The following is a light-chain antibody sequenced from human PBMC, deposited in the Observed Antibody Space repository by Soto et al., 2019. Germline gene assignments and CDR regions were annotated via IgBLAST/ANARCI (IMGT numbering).Light chain of an antibody. CDR1: GSDVGAYNY. CDR2: EVS. Sequence: QAVLTQPPSASGSPGQSVTISCTGTGSDVGAYNYVSWYQQHPGKAPKLIIYEVSERPSGVPDRFSGSKSGNTASLTVSGLQAEDEADYYCSSHATSNNVLFGGGTQLTVL. V-gene: IGLV2-8*01. CDR3: SSHATSNNVL. J-gene: IGLJ2*01.